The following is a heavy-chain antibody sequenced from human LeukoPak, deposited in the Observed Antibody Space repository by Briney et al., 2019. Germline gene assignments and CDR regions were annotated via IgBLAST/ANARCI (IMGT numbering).Heavy chain of an antibody. Sequence: SETLSLTCTVSGGSISSSSYYWGWIRQPPGKGLEWIGSIYYSGSTYYNPSLKSRVTISVDTSKNQFSLKLSSVTAADTAVYYCASSPGTAAGMDWFDPWGQGTLVTVSS. CDR1: GGSISSSSYY. J-gene: IGHJ5*02. CDR2: IYYSGST. V-gene: IGHV4-39*07. D-gene: IGHD6-13*01. CDR3: ASSPGTAAGMDWFDP.